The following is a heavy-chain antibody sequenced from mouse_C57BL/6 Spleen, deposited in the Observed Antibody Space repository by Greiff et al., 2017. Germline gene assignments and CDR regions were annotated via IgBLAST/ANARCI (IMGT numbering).Heavy chain of an antibody. J-gene: IGHJ3*01. CDR1: GYTFTSYW. Sequence: VQLQQPGTELVKPGASVKLSCKASGYTFTSYWMHWVKQRPGQGLAWIGNINPSTGGTNYNEKFKSKATLTVDKSSSTAYMQLSSLTAEDAAVYDCARGEETAYWGQGTLVTVSA. V-gene: IGHV1-53*01. CDR2: INPSTGGT. CDR3: ARGEETAY.